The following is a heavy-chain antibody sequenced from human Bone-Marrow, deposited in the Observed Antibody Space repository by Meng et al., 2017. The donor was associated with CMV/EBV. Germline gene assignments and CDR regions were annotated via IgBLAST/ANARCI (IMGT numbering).Heavy chain of an antibody. CDR3: VKELHIRIFDY. Sequence: GESLKISCAASGFTFSSYAMHRVRQAPGKGLEWVAFIRYDGSKEFYADSVKGRFTVSRDNSRNTLLLQMNSLRAEDTAVYYCVKELHIRIFDYWGQGTLVTVSS. J-gene: IGHJ4*02. V-gene: IGHV3-30*02. CDR1: GFTFSSYA. CDR2: IRYDGSKE.